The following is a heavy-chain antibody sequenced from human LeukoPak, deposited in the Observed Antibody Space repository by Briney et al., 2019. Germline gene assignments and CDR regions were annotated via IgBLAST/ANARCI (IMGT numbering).Heavy chain of an antibody. J-gene: IGHJ4*02. CDR1: GFTFSTYS. V-gene: IGHV3-21*01. D-gene: IGHD3-16*01. Sequence: GGSLRLSCAASGFTFSTYSMNWVRQAPGKGPEWVSFISSSSSYIYYADSVKGRFTISRDNAKNSLYLHMNSLRAEDTAVYYCASVRRGGLGAGGDSLDYWGQGTLVTVSS. CDR2: ISSSSSYI. CDR3: ASVRRGGLGAGGDSLDY.